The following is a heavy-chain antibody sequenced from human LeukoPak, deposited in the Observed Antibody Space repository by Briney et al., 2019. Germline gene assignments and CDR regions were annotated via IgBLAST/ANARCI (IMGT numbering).Heavy chain of an antibody. D-gene: IGHD6-13*01. CDR2: IYYSGST. J-gene: IGHJ4*02. CDR1: GGSISSSSYY. CDR3: ARVTGEGKLPMYSRFFGYYFDY. Sequence: KSSETLSLTRTVSGGSISSSSYYWGWIRQPPGKGLEWIGSIYYSGSTYYNPSLKSRVTIPVDTPKNQFSLRLSSVTAADTAVYYCARVTGEGKLPMYSRFFGYYFDYWGQGTLVTVSS. V-gene: IGHV4-39*07.